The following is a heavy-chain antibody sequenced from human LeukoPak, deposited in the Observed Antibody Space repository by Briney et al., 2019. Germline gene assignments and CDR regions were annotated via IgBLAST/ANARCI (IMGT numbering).Heavy chain of an antibody. D-gene: IGHD5-18*01. V-gene: IGHV3-48*04. CDR1: RFTFSSYS. J-gene: IGHJ4*02. Sequence: GGSLRLSCAASRFTFSSYSMNWVRQAPGKGLEWLSYINSNGRTTYYADSVKGRFTISRDNAKNSLYLQMNSLRAEDTALYYCARDPGYSYGRLFDYWGQGTLVTVSS. CDR2: INSNGRTT. CDR3: ARDPGYSYGRLFDY.